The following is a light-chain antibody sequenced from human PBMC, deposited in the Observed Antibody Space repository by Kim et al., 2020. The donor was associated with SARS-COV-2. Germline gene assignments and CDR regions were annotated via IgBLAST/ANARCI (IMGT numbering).Light chain of an antibody. Sequence: GQSITISCTGTSSDVGGYNYVSWYQQHPGKAPKLMIYDVSNRPSGVSNRFSGSKSGNTASLTISGLQAEDEADYYCSSYTSSSTRVFGGRTQLTVL. CDR1: SSDVGGYNY. V-gene: IGLV2-14*03. CDR2: DVS. CDR3: SSYTSSSTRV. J-gene: IGLJ3*02.